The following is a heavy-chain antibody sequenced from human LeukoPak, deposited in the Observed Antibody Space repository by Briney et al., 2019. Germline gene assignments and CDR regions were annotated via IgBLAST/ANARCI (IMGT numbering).Heavy chain of an antibody. CDR3: ARVAARVSLDY. CDR1: GFTFSSYW. D-gene: IGHD2-15*01. V-gene: IGHV3-7*01. J-gene: IGHJ4*02. CDR2: IKKDGSEK. Sequence: GGSLRLSCAASGFTFSSYWMSWVRQAPGKGLEWVANIKKDGSEKYYVDSVKGRFTISRDNAKTSLYLQMGSLRAEDMAVYYCARVAARVSLDYWGQGTLVTVSS.